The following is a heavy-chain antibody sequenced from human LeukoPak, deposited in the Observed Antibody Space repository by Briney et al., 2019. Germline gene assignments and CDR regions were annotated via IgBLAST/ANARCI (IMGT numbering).Heavy chain of an antibody. D-gene: IGHD6-19*01. V-gene: IGHV4-39*07. CDR2: IYYTGNT. J-gene: IGHJ4*02. Sequence: SETLSLTCTVSGVSISATNYYWGWIRQPPGKGLEWIGSIYYTGNTYHNPSLKSRVTISVDKSKNQFSLKLSSVTAADTAVYYCASRRKTRIAVAGTLDYWGQGTLVTVSS. CDR3: ASRRKTRIAVAGTLDY. CDR1: GVSISATNYY.